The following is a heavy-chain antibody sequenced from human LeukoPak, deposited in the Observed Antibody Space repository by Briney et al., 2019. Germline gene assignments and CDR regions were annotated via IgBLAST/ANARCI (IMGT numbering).Heavy chain of an antibody. CDR2: VYYDGST. V-gene: IGHV4-59*01. J-gene: IGHJ4*02. CDR1: GGSIINYY. CDR3: ARHPPATGRFDY. Sequence: SGTLSLTCTVSGGSIINYYWSWIRQPPEKGLEWIGYVYYDGSTNYNPSLKSRVTMSVDTSKNQLSLKLSSVTAADTAVYYCARHPPATGRFDYWGQGTLGTVSS. D-gene: IGHD1-14*01.